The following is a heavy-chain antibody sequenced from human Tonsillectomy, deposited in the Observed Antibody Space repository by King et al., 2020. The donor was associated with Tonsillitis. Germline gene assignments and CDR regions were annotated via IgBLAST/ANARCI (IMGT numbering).Heavy chain of an antibody. CDR1: GGSISRGDDF. J-gene: IGHJ4*02. CDR3: AGSGATFDS. V-gene: IGHV4-31*03. CDR2: ISYTWST. D-gene: IGHD2-15*01. Sequence: QLQESGPGLVKPSQTLSLTCTVSGGSISRGDDFWSWIRQHPGKGLEWIAYISYTWSTYYKPSLKSRVTISVDTYKNQFSLRLTSVSAADTAVYYCAGSGATFDSWGQGTLVTVSS.